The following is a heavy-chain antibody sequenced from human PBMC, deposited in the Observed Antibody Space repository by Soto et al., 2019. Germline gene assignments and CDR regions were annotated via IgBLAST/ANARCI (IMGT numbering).Heavy chain of an antibody. CDR1: GLTFSSYS. V-gene: IGHV3-48*01. CDR2: ISSSSSTI. Sequence: PGGSLRLSCAASGLTFSSYSMNWVRQAPGKGLEWVSYISSSSSTIYYADSVKGRFTISRDNAKNSLYLQMNSLRAEDTAVYYCARDLMTTTTDAFDIWGQGTMVTVSS. D-gene: IGHD4-17*01. J-gene: IGHJ3*02. CDR3: ARDLMTTTTDAFDI.